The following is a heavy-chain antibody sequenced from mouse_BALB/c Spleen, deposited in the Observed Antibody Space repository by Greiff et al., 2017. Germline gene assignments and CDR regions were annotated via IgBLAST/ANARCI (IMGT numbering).Heavy chain of an antibody. D-gene: IGHD2-1*01. CDR1: GFTFSSFG. CDR3: ARGGYYYGLDY. V-gene: IGHV5-17*02. CDR2: ISSGSSTI. J-gene: IGHJ2*01. Sequence: DVQLVESGGGLVQPGGSRKLSCAASGFTFSSFGMHWVRQAPEKGLEWVAYISSGSSTIYYADTVKGRFTISRDNPKNTLFLQMTSLRSEDTAMYYCARGGYYYGLDYWGQGTTLTVSS.